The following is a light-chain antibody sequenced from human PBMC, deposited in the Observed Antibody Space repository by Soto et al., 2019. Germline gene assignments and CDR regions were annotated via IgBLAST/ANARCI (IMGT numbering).Light chain of an antibody. Sequence: DIQMTQSPSTLSASVGDRVTITCRASQSISAWLAWYQQKPGRAPKLLIYDASNLQSGVPSRFSGSGSGTEFTLTIDSLQPDDFATYYCQEYNGYSTFGQGTKV. J-gene: IGKJ1*01. CDR1: QSISAW. V-gene: IGKV1-5*01. CDR2: DAS. CDR3: QEYNGYST.